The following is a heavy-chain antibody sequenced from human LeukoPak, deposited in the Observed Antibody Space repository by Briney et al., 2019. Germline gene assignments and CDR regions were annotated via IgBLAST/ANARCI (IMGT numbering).Heavy chain of an antibody. CDR3: ARVPLITLVRGQFFDN. Sequence: ASVKVSCKASGYTFTDYYMHWVRQAPGQGLEWMGWINPNSGGTNYAQKFQGRVTMTRDTSISTAYMELSRLRSDGTAVYYCARVPLITLVRGQFFDNWGQGTLVTVSS. CDR2: INPNSGGT. J-gene: IGHJ4*02. CDR1: GYTFTDYY. V-gene: IGHV1-2*02. D-gene: IGHD3-10*01.